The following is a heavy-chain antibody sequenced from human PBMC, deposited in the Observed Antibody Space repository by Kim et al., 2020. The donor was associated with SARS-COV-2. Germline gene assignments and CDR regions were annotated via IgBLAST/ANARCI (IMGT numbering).Heavy chain of an antibody. CDR3: AKATATHPMMTPN. J-gene: IGHJ4*02. CDR2: IWYDGSNK. V-gene: IGHV3-33*06. CDR1: GFTFSSYG. Sequence: GGSLRLSCAASGFTFSSYGMHWVRQAPGKGLEWVAVIWYDGSNKYYADSVKGRFTISRDNSKNTLYLQMNSLRAEDTAVYYCAKATATHPMMTPNWGQGTLVTVSS. D-gene: IGHD3-22*01.